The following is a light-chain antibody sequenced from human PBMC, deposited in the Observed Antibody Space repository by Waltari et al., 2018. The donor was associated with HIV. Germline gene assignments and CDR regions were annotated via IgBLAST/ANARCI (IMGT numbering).Light chain of an antibody. CDR2: HVT. CDR3: CSYAGSYTWV. V-gene: IGLV2-11*01. J-gene: IGLJ3*02. CDR1: SLNVGGYNY. Sequence: QSALTQPRSVSGSPGQSVTISCTVTSLNVGGYNYFSWYQHHPGKAPKLIIYHVTQRPSGAPDRFSASKSGNTASLTISGLQAGDEADYFCCSYAGSYTWVFGTGTELTVL.